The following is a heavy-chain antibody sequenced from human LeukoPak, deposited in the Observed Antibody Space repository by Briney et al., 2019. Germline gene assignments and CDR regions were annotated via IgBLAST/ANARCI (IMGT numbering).Heavy chain of an antibody. Sequence: SETLSLTCTVSGGSLRSYYWSWIRHPPRKGLEWIGYIFYSGSTTYNPSLKSRVTISVDTSNNQFSLKLSSVTAADTAAYYCARNSLGFYYDSSGYNPLWDWGQGTLVTVSS. J-gene: IGHJ4*02. D-gene: IGHD3-22*01. V-gene: IGHV4-59*01. CDR1: GGSLRSYY. CDR2: IFYSGST. CDR3: ARNSLGFYYDSSGYNPLWD.